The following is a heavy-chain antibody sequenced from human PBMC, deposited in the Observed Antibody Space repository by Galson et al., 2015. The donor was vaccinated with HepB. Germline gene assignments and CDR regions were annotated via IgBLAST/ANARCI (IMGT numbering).Heavy chain of an antibody. V-gene: IGHV3-15*01. Sequence: SLRLSCAASGFTFSNAWMSWVRQAPGKGLEWVGRIKSKTDGGTTDYAAPVKGRFTISRDDSKNTLYLQMNSLKTEDTAVYYCTTEPSGWYYNSVPRDAEYYYYYGMDVWGQGTTVTVSS. CDR3: TTEPSGWYYNSVPRDAEYYYYYGMDV. CDR1: GFTFSNAW. D-gene: IGHD6-19*01. CDR2: IKSKTDGGTT. J-gene: IGHJ6*02.